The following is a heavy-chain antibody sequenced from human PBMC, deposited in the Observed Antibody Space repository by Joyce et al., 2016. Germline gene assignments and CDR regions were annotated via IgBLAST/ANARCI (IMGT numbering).Heavy chain of an antibody. CDR2: ISSSSDFR. D-gene: IGHD2-15*01. V-gene: IGHV3-21*01. Sequence: EVQLVESGGGLVKPGGSLRLSCAASGFTFSTYSMHWVRQAPGKGLEWVSAISSSSDFRYYADSLKGRFTISRDKAKNSLYLQMNSLRADDTAVYYCARASASQVASGFDPWGQGTLVTVSS. CDR1: GFTFSTYS. CDR3: ARASASQVASGFDP. J-gene: IGHJ5*02.